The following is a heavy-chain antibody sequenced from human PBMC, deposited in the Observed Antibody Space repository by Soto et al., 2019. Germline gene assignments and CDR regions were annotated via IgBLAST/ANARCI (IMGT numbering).Heavy chain of an antibody. Sequence: PSETLSLTLSVSGGTINSGDYFWRWIHQPPGKGLEWIVSIFHTGSTYYRPSLRSRASMSMDTSKRRFSLRLRSLTAADTAVYFYARVKAALYRHYYFDYWGQGNPVT. CDR1: GGTINSGDYF. D-gene: IGHD2-15*01. CDR2: IFHTGST. CDR3: ARVKAALYRHYYFDY. J-gene: IGHJ4*02. V-gene: IGHV4-30-4*01.